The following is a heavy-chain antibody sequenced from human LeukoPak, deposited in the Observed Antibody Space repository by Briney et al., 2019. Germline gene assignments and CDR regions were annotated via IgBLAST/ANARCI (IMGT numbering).Heavy chain of an antibody. CDR3: ARADSGPTYFYDGSGYYFSS. V-gene: IGHV3-23*01. CDR2: ISGSGGSK. Sequence: GGSLRLSCAASGFTFDTSVMTWVRQTPRKGLEWLSSISGSGGSKYFADSVQGRCTISRDNSKNTLHLRMDSPRPEDTAIYYCARADSGPTYFYDGSGYYFSSWGQGTLVTVSS. CDR1: GFTFDTSV. J-gene: IGHJ4*02. D-gene: IGHD3-22*01.